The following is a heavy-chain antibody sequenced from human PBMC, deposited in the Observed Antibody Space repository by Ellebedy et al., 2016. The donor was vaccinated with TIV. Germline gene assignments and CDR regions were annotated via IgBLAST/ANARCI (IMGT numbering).Heavy chain of an antibody. J-gene: IGHJ3*02. D-gene: IGHD3-22*01. CDR1: GYTFTSYA. CDR2: INAGNGNT. V-gene: IGHV1-3*01. CDR3: ARGGRTPEYYYDSSGYFADAFDI. Sequence: AASVKVSCKASGYTFTSYAMHWVRQAPGQRLEWMGWINAGNGNTKYSQKFQGRVTITRDTSASTAYMELSSLRSEDTAVYYCARGGRTPEYYYDSSGYFADAFDIWGQGTMVTVSS.